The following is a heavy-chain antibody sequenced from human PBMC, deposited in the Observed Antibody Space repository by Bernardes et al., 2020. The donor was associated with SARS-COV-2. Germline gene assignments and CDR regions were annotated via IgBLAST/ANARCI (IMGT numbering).Heavy chain of an antibody. V-gene: IGHV3-33*01. CDR2: VWYDGSNK. CDR3: ARDTLEYSTYYYYAMDV. D-gene: IGHD6-6*01. J-gene: IGHJ6*02. Sequence: GGSLRLSCAASGFTFSSYGMHWVRQAPGKRPEWVAIVWYDGSNKYYADSVKGRFIISRDNSKNTVYLQMDSLRAEDTAVYYCARDTLEYSTYYYYAMDVWGQGPRSPSP. CDR1: GFTFSSYG.